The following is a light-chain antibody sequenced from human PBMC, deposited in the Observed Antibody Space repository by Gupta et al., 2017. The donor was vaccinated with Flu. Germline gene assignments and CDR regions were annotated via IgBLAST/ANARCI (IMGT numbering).Light chain of an antibody. Sequence: FQLTASPSSLSASVGDRVTITCRASQSISSYLNWYQQKPGKAPKLLIYAASSLQSGVPSRFSGSGSGTDFTLTISSLQPEDFATYYCQQSYSTPPFGQGTRLEIK. CDR1: QSISSY. J-gene: IGKJ5*01. CDR2: AAS. CDR3: QQSYSTPP. V-gene: IGKV1-39*01.